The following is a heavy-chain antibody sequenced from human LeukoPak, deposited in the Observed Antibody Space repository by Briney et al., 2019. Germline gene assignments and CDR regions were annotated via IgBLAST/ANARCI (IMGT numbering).Heavy chain of an antibody. V-gene: IGHV6-1*01. CDR2: TYYRSKWYN. Sequence: SQTLSLTCAISGDSVSSNSAAWNWIRQSPSRGLEWLGRTYYRSKWYNDYAVSVKSRITINPGTSKIQFSLQLNSVTPEDTAVNYCARAEHGDMAFDYWGQGTLVTVSS. CDR3: ARAEHGDMAFDY. CDR1: GDSVSSNSAA. J-gene: IGHJ4*02. D-gene: IGHD4-17*01.